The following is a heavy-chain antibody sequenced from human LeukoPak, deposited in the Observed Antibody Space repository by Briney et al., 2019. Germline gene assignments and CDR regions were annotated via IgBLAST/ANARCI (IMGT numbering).Heavy chain of an antibody. V-gene: IGHV1-69*06. Sequence: ASVKVSCKASGGTFSSYAISGVRQAPGQGLEWMGGIIPIFGTANYAQKVQGRVTITADKSTSTAYMELSSLRSEDTAVYYCARRRDGYNYDAFDIWGQGTMVTVSS. D-gene: IGHD5-24*01. CDR3: ARRRDGYNYDAFDI. J-gene: IGHJ3*02. CDR2: IIPIFGTA. CDR1: GGTFSSYA.